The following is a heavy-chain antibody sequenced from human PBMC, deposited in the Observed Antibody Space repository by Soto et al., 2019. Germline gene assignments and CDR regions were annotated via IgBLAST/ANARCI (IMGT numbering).Heavy chain of an antibody. Sequence: GGSLRLSCAASGFTFSSHAMAWLRQAPGTGPEWVAFVDGSGYDTSYGDSVKCRFTISRDNSDNSLYLHMDSLRAEDTGRYFCAREIFAAAYAATSAFDLWGQGTLVTVS. CDR1: GFTFSSHA. CDR3: AREIFAAAYAATSAFDL. J-gene: IGHJ4*02. V-gene: IGHV3-23*01. D-gene: IGHD2-8*01. CDR2: VDGSGYDT.